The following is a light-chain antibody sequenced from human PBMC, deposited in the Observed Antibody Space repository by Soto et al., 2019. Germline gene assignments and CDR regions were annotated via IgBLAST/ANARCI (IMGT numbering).Light chain of an antibody. CDR2: GAS. CDR3: QQYNTWPPGELT. J-gene: IGKJ4*01. CDR1: QSVGRN. V-gene: IGKV3-15*01. Sequence: EIVMTQSPATLSVSPGERATLSCRASQSVGRNVAWYQQKPGQAPRLLIYGASMWATGVPARFSGSGSGTELTLTINSLQSEDFAVYYCQQYNTWPPGELTFGGGTKVDIK.